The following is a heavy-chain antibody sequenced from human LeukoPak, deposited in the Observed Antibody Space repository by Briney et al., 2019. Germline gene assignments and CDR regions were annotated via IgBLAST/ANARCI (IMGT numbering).Heavy chain of an antibody. CDR1: GYTFTSYG. CDR2: ISAYNGNT. D-gene: IGHD5-12*01. CDR3: ARVPQAASSGYPFDY. J-gene: IGHJ4*02. Sequence: ASVKVSCKASGYTFTSYGISWVRQAPGQGLEWMGWISAYNGNTNYAQKLQGRVTMTTDTSTSTAYMELRSLRSDDTVVYYCARVPQAASSGYPFDYWGQGTLVTVSS. V-gene: IGHV1-18*01.